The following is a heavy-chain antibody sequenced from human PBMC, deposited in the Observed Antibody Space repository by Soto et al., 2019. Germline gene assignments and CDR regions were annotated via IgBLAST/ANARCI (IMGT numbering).Heavy chain of an antibody. CDR2: INPHSGST. D-gene: IGHD1-26*01. Sequence: ASVKVSCKAPRDTFTSYYINWVRQAPGRGREWMGVINPHSGSTAYAQKFKGRVTVTSEASASTDYMEVSSLTSEDTAMYYCARSSGGNFGIIIEGTNWFAPWGQGTLVTVSS. CDR3: ARSSGGNFGIIIEGTNWFAP. CDR1: RDTFTSYY. J-gene: IGHJ5*02. V-gene: IGHV1-46*01.